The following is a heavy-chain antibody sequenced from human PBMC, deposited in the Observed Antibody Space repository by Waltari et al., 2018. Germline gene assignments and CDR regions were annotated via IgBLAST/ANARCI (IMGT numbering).Heavy chain of an antibody. CDR2: IYYSGST. D-gene: IGHD3-22*01. CDR3: ARGGYYYDSSGYYHHPFDY. V-gene: IGHV4-39*01. J-gene: IGHJ4*02. CDR1: GGSISSSSYY. Sequence: QLQLQESGPGLVKPSETLSLTCTVSGGSISSSSYYWGWIRQPPGQGLEWIGSIYYSGSTYYNPSLKRRVTISVDTSKNQLSLKLSSVTAADTAVYYCARGGYYYDSSGYYHHPFDYWGQGTLVTVSS.